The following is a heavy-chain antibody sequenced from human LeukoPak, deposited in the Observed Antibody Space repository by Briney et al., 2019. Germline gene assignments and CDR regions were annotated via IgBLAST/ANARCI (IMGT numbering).Heavy chain of an antibody. CDR1: GFTFSSFA. V-gene: IGHV3-23*01. D-gene: IGHD6-6*01. J-gene: IGHJ3*02. Sequence: GGSLRLSCAASGFTFSSFAMTWVRQAPGKRLEWVSLISASGSPTYYADSVKGRFTISRDNSKNTLYLQMNSVRAEDTAVYYCARVKLGHAFDIWGQGTMVTVSS. CDR2: ISASGSPT. CDR3: ARVKLGHAFDI.